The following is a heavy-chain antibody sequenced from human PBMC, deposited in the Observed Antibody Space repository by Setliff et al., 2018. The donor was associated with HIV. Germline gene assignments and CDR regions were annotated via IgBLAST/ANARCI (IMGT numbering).Heavy chain of an antibody. Sequence: SETLSLTCTVSGGSISSHYWSWIRQPPGKGLEWTGSIYHTGRTYYNRSLESRLTISVDTSKNQFSLKLTSVTAADTAMYYCAAFLVSPVTTQDYWGQGTPVTVSS. CDR1: GGSISSHY. CDR2: IYHTGRT. D-gene: IGHD4-17*01. CDR3: AAFLVSPVTTQDY. J-gene: IGHJ4*02. V-gene: IGHV4-59*04.